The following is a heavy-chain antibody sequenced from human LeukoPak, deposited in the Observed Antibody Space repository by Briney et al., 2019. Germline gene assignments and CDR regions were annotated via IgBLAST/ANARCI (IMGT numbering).Heavy chain of an antibody. J-gene: IGHJ4*02. D-gene: IGHD6-13*01. CDR2: IYYSGST. CDR3: ARSKQQLVLGN. CDR1: GGSISSYY. Sequence: PSETLSPTCTVSGGSISSYYWSWIRQPPGKGLEWIGYIYYSGSTNYNPSLKSRVTISVDTSKNQFSLKLSSVTAADTAVYYCARSKQQLVLGNWGQGTLVTVSS. V-gene: IGHV4-59*01.